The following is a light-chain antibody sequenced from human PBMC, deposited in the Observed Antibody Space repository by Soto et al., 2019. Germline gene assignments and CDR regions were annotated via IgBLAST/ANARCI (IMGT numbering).Light chain of an antibody. CDR1: QSISSW. CDR2: DAS. V-gene: IGKV1-5*01. J-gene: IGKJ2*01. CDR3: QQYNSIPLT. Sequence: DIQMTQSPSTLSASVGDRVTITCRASQSISSWLAWYQQKPGKAPKLLIYDASSLESGVPSRFSGSGSGTEFTLTISSLQPDDVATYYCQQYNSIPLTFGQGTKLEIK.